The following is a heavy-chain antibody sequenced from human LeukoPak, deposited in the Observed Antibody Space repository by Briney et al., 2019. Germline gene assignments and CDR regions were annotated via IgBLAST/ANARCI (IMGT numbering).Heavy chain of an antibody. J-gene: IGHJ6*03. CDR3: ARDSDYDFWSGLQGTDYMDV. CDR1: GGSISSYY. V-gene: IGHV4-4*07. Sequence: PSETLSLTCTVSGGSISSYYWSWIRQPAGKGLEWIGRIYTSGSTNYNPSLKSRVTMSVDTSKNQFSLKLSSVTAADTAVYYCARDSDYDFWSGLQGTDYMDVWGKGTTVTVS. CDR2: IYTSGST. D-gene: IGHD3-3*01.